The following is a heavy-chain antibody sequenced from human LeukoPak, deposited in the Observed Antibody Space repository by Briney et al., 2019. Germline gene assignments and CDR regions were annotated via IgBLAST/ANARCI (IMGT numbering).Heavy chain of an antibody. V-gene: IGHV4-61*02. Sequence: PSQTLSLTCTVSGGSISSGSYYWSWIRQPAGKGLEWIGRIYTSGSTNYNPSLKSRATISVDTSKNQFSLKLSSVTAADTAVYYCARGLGCGGDCYSWLDPWGQGTLVTVSS. CDR2: IYTSGST. J-gene: IGHJ5*02. D-gene: IGHD2-21*02. CDR1: GGSISSGSYY. CDR3: ARGLGCGGDCYSWLDP.